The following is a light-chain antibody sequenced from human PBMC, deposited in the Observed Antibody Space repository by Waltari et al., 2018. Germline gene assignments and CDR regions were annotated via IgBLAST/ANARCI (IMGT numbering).Light chain of an antibody. Sequence: EIVLTQSPGTLSLSPGERVTLSCRASQSVSRALARYQQKPGQSPRILMYGASSRATGISDRFSGSGSGTDFSLTISRLDPEDFAVYYCQHYVRLPATFGQGTKVEIK. J-gene: IGKJ1*01. CDR2: GAS. CDR1: QSVSRA. CDR3: QHYVRLPAT. V-gene: IGKV3-20*01.